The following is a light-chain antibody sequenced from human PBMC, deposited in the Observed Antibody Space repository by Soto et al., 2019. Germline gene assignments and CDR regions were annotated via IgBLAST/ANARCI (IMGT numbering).Light chain of an antibody. CDR1: QSISSSN. V-gene: IGKV3-20*01. CDR3: HHCGGSQP. Sequence: EIVLTQSPGTLSLSPGERVTLSCRASQSISSSNLVWYQKKPGQAPRLLIYGASSRATGIPDRFSGSGSGTDFTLTISSLEPEDLAVYFCHHCGGSQPFGQGTKVETK. J-gene: IGKJ1*01. CDR2: GAS.